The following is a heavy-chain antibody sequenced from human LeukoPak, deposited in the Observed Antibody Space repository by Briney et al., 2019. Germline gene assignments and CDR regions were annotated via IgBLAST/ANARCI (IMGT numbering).Heavy chain of an antibody. J-gene: IGHJ4*02. Sequence: GGSLRLSCAASGFPFSSYWMSWVRQAPGKGLEWVANIKQDGSDKYYVDSVEGRFSISRDNAKNSLYLQLNSLRADDTAVYYCARLTGTTGFDYWGQGTLVTVSS. CDR1: GFPFSSYW. CDR2: IKQDGSDK. V-gene: IGHV3-7*01. D-gene: IGHD1-1*01. CDR3: ARLTGTTGFDY.